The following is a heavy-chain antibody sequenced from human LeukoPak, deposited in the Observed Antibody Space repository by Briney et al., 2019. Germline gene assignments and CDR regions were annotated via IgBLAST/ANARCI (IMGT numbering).Heavy chain of an antibody. J-gene: IGHJ5*02. CDR2: IYYIGST. V-gene: IGHV4-59*12. CDR1: GGSMSTYY. D-gene: IGHD3-10*01. CDR3: ARGSGVLWFGELGYNWFDP. Sequence: PSETLSLTCTVSGGSMSTYYWSWIRQPPGKGLEWIGYIYYIGSTNYNPSLKSRVTISVDTSKKQFSLKLNSVTAADTAVYYCARGSGVLWFGELGYNWFDPWGQGTLVTVSS.